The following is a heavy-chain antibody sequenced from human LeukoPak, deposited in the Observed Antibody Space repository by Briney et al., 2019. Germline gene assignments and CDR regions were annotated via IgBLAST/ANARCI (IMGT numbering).Heavy chain of an antibody. CDR2: INPSGGST. D-gene: IGHD5-24*01. CDR1: GYTFTSYY. J-gene: IGHJ4*02. V-gene: IGHV1-46*01. Sequence: ASVKVSCKASGYTFTSYYMHWVRQAPGQGPEWMGIINPSGGSTSHAQKFQGRVTMTRDTSTSTVYMELSSLRSEDTAVYYCARVDNSPTPLQWHFDYWGQGTLVTVSS. CDR3: ARVDNSPTPLQWHFDY.